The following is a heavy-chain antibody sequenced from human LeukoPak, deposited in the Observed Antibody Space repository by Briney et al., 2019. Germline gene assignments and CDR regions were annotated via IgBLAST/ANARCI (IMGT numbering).Heavy chain of an antibody. Sequence: ASVKVSFKASDYTFTNCGISWVRQAPGQGLEWMGWISAYNGDTNYAQKFQGRLTLTTDTSTSTAYMELRRLRSDDMAIYYCARASAQWSDYWGQGTLVSVSS. V-gene: IGHV1-18*03. CDR3: ARASAQWSDY. CDR2: ISAYNGDT. D-gene: IGHD2-15*01. CDR1: DYTFTNCG. J-gene: IGHJ4*02.